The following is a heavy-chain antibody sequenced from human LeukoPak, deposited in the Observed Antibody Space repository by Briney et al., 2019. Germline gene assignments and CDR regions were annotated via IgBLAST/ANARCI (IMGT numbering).Heavy chain of an antibody. D-gene: IGHD6-19*01. CDR2: IYYSGGT. CDR1: GGSMSAYY. CDR3: ARDIGWNWYFDF. J-gene: IGHJ2*01. V-gene: IGHV4-59*01. Sequence: SETLSLTCTVSGGSMSAYYWSWIRQPPGKGLEWIGYIYYSGGTNYNPSLKSRVTISVDTSKNQFSLRLSSVTAADTAVYYCARDIGWNWYFDFWARGTLVTVPS.